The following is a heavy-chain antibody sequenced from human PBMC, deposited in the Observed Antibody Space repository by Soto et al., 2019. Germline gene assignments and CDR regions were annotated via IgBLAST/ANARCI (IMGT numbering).Heavy chain of an antibody. V-gene: IGHV4-39*01. CDR3: ARRRDGYPFDG. D-gene: IGHD5-12*01. CDR1: GDSISTRSYY. CDR2: MYYTGST. Sequence: LSLTCNVAGDSISTRSYYWGWIRQPPGTTLEWIGSMYYTGSTNYKSSLKSRVTISLDTSNNQFSLKLTSVTAADTAVYYCARRRDGYPFDGRGPGTLVTVSS. J-gene: IGHJ4*02.